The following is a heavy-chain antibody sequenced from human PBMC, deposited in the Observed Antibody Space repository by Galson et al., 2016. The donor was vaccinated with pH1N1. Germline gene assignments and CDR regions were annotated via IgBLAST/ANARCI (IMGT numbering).Heavy chain of an antibody. CDR1: GFSLPTSGMC. V-gene: IGHV2-70*01. CDR3: ARFLYGDFVVYLDP. CDR2: IRWDDDK. Sequence: PALVKPTQTLTLTCTFSGFSLPTSGMCVTWIRQPPGKALEWLALIRWDDDKYYNTSLKTRLTISKDTSKNQVVLRMTNMDPVDTATYFCARFLYGDFVVYLDPWGQGTRVTVSS. J-gene: IGHJ5*01. D-gene: IGHD4-17*01.